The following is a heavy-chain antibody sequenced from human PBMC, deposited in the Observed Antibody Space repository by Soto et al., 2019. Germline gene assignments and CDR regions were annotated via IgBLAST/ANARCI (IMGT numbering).Heavy chain of an antibody. J-gene: IGHJ4*02. CDR3: AKSSGGSHKKFDY. D-gene: IGHD1-26*01. CDR2: ISSNGIIT. CDR1: GFILSNYG. Sequence: QGQLVESGGGVVHPGRSLRLSCAGTGFILSNYGMHWVRQAPGKGLEWVAVISSNGIITYADSVKGRFTISRDNSKNTVNLQMNSLRAEDTGLYYCAKSSGGSHKKFDYWGQGTLVTVSS. V-gene: IGHV3-30*18.